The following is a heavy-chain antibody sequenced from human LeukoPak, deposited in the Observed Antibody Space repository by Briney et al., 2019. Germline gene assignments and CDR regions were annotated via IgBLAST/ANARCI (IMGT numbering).Heavy chain of an antibody. D-gene: IGHD3-10*01. CDR1: GASVSSHY. Sequence: SETLSLTCTVSGASVSSHYWTWIRQPPGKGLEWIGYTSHRGYTDYNPSLKSRVTISVDTSENQLSLRVNSLTAADTAVYYCAKVWAGTNFYLDYWGQGILVTVSS. V-gene: IGHV4-59*02. CDR3: AKVWAGTNFYLDY. CDR2: TSHRGYT. J-gene: IGHJ4*02.